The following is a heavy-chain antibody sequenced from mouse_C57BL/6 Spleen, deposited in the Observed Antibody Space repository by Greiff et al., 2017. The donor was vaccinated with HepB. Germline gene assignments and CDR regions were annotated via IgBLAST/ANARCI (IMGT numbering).Heavy chain of an antibody. V-gene: IGHV5-17*01. CDR3: ARGYDYDERGAFDY. CDR1: GFTFSDYG. D-gene: IGHD2-4*01. J-gene: IGHJ2*01. CDR2: ISSGSSTI. Sequence: EVQVVESGGGLVKPGGSLKLSCAASGFTFSDYGMHWVRQAPEKGLEWVAYISSGSSTIYYADTVKGRFTISRDNAKNTLFLQMTSLRSEDTAMYYCARGYDYDERGAFDYWGQGTTLTVSS.